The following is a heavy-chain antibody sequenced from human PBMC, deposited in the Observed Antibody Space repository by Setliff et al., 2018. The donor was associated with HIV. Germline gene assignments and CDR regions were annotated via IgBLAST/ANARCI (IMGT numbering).Heavy chain of an antibody. Sequence: GASVKVSCKASGYTFTSYGISWVRQAPGQGLEWMGWISPNFGHTNYAQNFLGRVTMTIDTSTSRAYMELRSLRSDDTAMYYCATSVATFDSVDYWGQGTLVTVSS. CDR2: ISPNFGHT. D-gene: IGHD1-26*01. CDR1: GYTFTSYG. V-gene: IGHV1-18*01. CDR3: ATSVATFDSVDY. J-gene: IGHJ4*02.